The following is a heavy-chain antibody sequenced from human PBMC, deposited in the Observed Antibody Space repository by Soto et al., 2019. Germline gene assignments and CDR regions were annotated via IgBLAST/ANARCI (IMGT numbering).Heavy chain of an antibody. D-gene: IGHD4-17*01. V-gene: IGHV3-23*01. CDR3: AKDFYRPSMLKDYGDYGPFDY. J-gene: IGHJ4*02. CDR2: ISGSGGST. Sequence: GGSLRLSCAASGFTFSSYAMSWVRQAPGKGLEWVSAISGSGGSTYYADSVKGRFTISRDNSKNTLYLQMNSLRAEDTAVYYCAKDFYRPSMLKDYGDYGPFDYWGQGTLVTVSS. CDR1: GFTFSSYA.